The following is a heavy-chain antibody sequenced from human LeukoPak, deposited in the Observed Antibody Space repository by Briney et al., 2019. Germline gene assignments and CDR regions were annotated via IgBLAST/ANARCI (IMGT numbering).Heavy chain of an antibody. Sequence: PGGSLRLSCAASGFTFSTYSMNWVRQAPGKGLEWVSYISSSGSTIYYAGSVEGRFTISRDNAKNSLYLQMNSLRAEDTAVYYYARGATVWARMDVWGKGTTVTVSS. CDR1: GFTFSTYS. V-gene: IGHV3-48*04. J-gene: IGHJ6*03. D-gene: IGHD4-17*01. CDR2: ISSSGSTI. CDR3: ARGATVWARMDV.